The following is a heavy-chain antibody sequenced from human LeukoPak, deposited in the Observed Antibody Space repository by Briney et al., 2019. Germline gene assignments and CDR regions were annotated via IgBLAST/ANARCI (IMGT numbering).Heavy chain of an antibody. CDR2: ISGSGGST. V-gene: IGHV3-23*01. J-gene: IGHJ6*03. CDR1: GFTFSSYA. CDR3: AKAMVPIYYYYYMDV. D-gene: IGHD2-8*01. Sequence: GGSLRLSCAASGFTFSSYAMSWVRQAPGKGLEWVSAISGSGGSTYYADSVKGRFTISRDNSKNTLYLQMNSLRAEDTAVYYCAKAMVPIYYYYYMDVWGKGTTVTVSS.